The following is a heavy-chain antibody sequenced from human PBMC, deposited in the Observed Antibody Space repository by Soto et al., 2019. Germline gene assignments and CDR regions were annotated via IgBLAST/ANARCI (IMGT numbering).Heavy chain of an antibody. Sequence: SLTCTVSGASIGSSYWSWIRQPPGKGLEWIGYIYYSGSTYYNPSLKSRVTISVDTSKNQFSLKLSSVTAADTAVYYCARSRAYIAAGTTTISDYYYYYMDVWGKGTTVTVSS. CDR1: GASIGSSY. V-gene: IGHV4-59*12. D-gene: IGHD6-13*01. J-gene: IGHJ6*03. CDR2: IYYSGST. CDR3: ARSRAYIAAGTTTISDYYYYYMDV.